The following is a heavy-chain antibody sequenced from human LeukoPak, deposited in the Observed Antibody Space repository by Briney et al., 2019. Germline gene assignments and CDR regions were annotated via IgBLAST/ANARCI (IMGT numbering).Heavy chain of an antibody. V-gene: IGHV3-48*03. CDR3: AKARPYDYVWGSYRPDAFDY. J-gene: IGHJ4*02. D-gene: IGHD3-16*02. CDR2: ISSIGSTI. CDR1: GFTFSSYE. Sequence: GGSLRLSCAASGFTFSSYEMNWVRQAPGKGLEWVSYISSIGSTIYYADSVKGRFTISRDNAKNSLYLQMNSLRAEDKAVYYCAKARPYDYVWGSYRPDAFDYWGQGTLVTVSS.